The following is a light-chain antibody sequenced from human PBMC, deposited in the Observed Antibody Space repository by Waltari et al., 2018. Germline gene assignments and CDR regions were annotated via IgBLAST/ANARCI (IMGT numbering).Light chain of an antibody. Sequence: DIQMTQSPSTLSASVGDRVTITCRASQNINSWLAWYQQKPGKAPKLLIYKASSLETGVPSRFSVSESGTEFTLTINSLQPDDFATYYCQQYNSYHIFTFGPGTKVEI. V-gene: IGKV1-5*03. CDR2: KAS. J-gene: IGKJ3*01. CDR3: QQYNSYHIFT. CDR1: QNINSW.